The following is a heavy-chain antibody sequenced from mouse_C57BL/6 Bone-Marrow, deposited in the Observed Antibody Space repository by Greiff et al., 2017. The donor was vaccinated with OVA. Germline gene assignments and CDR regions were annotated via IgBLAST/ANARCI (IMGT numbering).Heavy chain of an antibody. Sequence: VQLPQSGASLARPGASVQMSCKASGYTFTSYTMHWVKQRPGQGLEWIGYINPSSGYTKYNQKFKDKATLTADNSSSTAYMKLSRLTSEDSSVYYRARLTTVVADWYFDVWGKGTTVTVSS. D-gene: IGHD1-1*01. CDR3: ARLTTVVADWYFDV. CDR1: GYTFTSYT. V-gene: IGHV1-4*01. CDR2: INPSSGYT. J-gene: IGHJ1*03.